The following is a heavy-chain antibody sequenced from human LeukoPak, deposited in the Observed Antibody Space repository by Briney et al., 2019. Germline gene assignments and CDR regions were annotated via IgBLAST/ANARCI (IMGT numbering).Heavy chain of an antibody. CDR3: AKAGDIVVVPAAIDY. Sequence: GGSLRLSCAASGFTFSSYGMSWVRQAPGKGLEWVSAISGSGGSTYYADSVKGRFTISRDNSKNTLYLQMNSLRAEDTALYYCAKAGDIVVVPAAIDYWGQGTLVTVSS. V-gene: IGHV3-23*01. J-gene: IGHJ4*02. CDR2: ISGSGGST. CDR1: GFTFSSYG. D-gene: IGHD2-2*01.